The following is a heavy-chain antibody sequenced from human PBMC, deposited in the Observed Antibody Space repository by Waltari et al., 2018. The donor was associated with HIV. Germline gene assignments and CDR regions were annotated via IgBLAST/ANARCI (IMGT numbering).Heavy chain of an antibody. CDR2: FWSDGVEI. CDR3: ARGYSSSRWIPLYH. Sequence: QVQLVESGGGVVQHGTSLTLSCAVSGFTFSNFASHWVRQSPGKGLEWLAVFWSDGVEISYADSVKGRFTISKDSSQKTLYLHLTSLRAEDTALYYCARGYSSSRWIPLYHWGRGTLVTVSS. D-gene: IGHD6-6*01. CDR1: GFTFSNFA. V-gene: IGHV3-33*01. J-gene: IGHJ4*02.